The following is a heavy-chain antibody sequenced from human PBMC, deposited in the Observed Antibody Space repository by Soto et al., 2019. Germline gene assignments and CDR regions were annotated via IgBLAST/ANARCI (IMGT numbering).Heavy chain of an antibody. CDR3: ARGGYYEVSWYKLSYYGLDF. V-gene: IGHV1-18*01. CDR1: GYTFIRYG. J-gene: IGHJ6*02. CDR2: ISGYNDYT. Sequence: ASVKVSCKASGYTFIRYGITWVRQAPGQGLEWMGWISGYNDYTNYAQKLQGRVTMTADTSTRTVYMELRSLTSDDTGVYYCARGGYYEVSWYKLSYYGLDFWGQGTTVTVAS. D-gene: IGHD3-22*01.